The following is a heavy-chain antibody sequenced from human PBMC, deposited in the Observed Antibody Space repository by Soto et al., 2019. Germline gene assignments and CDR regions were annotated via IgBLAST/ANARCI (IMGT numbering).Heavy chain of an antibody. D-gene: IGHD1-1*01. V-gene: IGHV1-18*04. CDR2: VSAYNGNT. CDR1: GYTFTSHD. CDR3: ARVTTPGWFDP. Sequence: QVKLVQSGAGVKKPGAAVKVSCEASGYTFTSHDIAWVRQAPGQGLEWMGWVSAYNGNTNYAPKFQGRVTMTTDTSTSTAFMALRSLRSADTAMYYCARVTTPGWFDPWGQGTLITVSS. J-gene: IGHJ5*02.